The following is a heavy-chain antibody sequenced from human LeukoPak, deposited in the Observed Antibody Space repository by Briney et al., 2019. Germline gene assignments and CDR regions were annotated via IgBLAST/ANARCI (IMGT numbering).Heavy chain of an antibody. D-gene: IGHD6-19*01. CDR3: ARGRKQWLDAFDI. CDR2: ISYDGSNK. Sequence: PGGSLRLSCAASGFTFSSYAMHWVRQAPGKGLEWVAVISYDGSNKYYADSVKGRFTISRDNSKNTLYLQMNSLRAEDTAVYYCARGRKQWLDAFDIWGQGTMVTVS. CDR1: GFTFSSYA. J-gene: IGHJ3*02. V-gene: IGHV3-30-3*01.